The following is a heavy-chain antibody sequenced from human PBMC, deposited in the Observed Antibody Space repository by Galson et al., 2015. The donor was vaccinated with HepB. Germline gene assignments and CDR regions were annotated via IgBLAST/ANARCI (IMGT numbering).Heavy chain of an antibody. V-gene: IGHV3-30*18. J-gene: IGHJ4*02. CDR2: VAHDGTNK. CDR3: AKDGLYYSDSNGYSTFFDY. Sequence: SLRLSCAASGFTFSSYGMHWVRQTPGKGLEWVAVVAHDGTNKNYADPVKGRFTISRDNSKNTLYLQMNSLRPEDTAVYYCAKDGLYYSDSNGYSTFFDYWAQGTLVTVSS. D-gene: IGHD3-22*01. CDR1: GFTFSSYG.